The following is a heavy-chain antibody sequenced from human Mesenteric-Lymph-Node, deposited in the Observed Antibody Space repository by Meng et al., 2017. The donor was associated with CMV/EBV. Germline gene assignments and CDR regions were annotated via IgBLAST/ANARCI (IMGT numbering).Heavy chain of an antibody. CDR2: ISSDGRTT. V-gene: IGHV3-74*01. Sequence: AYGFTLNNYWMHWVRQAPGKGPRWVSHISSDGRTTTYADSVKGRFTVSRDNAKNTLYLQMNSLRAEDTAIYYCARPRIETAGRFFDYWGQGSLVTVSS. D-gene: IGHD6-13*01. CDR1: GFTLNNYW. J-gene: IGHJ4*02. CDR3: ARPRIETAGRFFDY.